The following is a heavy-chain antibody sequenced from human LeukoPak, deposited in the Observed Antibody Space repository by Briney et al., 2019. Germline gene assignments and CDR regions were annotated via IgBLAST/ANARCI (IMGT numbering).Heavy chain of an antibody. CDR3: ARDYGGNSRDWYFDL. Sequence: GGSLRLSCAASGFTVSSNYMSWVRQAPGKGLEWVSVIYSGGSTYYADSVKGRFTISRDNSKNTLYLQMNSLRAEDTAVYYCARDYGGNSRDWYFDLWGRGTLVTVSS. V-gene: IGHV3-53*01. CDR1: GFTVSSNY. J-gene: IGHJ2*01. D-gene: IGHD4-23*01. CDR2: IYSGGST.